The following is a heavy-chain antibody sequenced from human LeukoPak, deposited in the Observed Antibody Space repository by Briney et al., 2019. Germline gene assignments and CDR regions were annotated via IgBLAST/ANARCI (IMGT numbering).Heavy chain of an antibody. Sequence: SETLSLTCTVSGGSISSYYWSWIRQPPGKGLEWIGYIYYSGSTNYNPSLKSRVTISVDTSKNQFSLKLSSLTAADTAVYYCASRVAAAGHYYFDYWGQGTLVTVSS. D-gene: IGHD6-13*01. CDR1: GGSISSYY. CDR3: ASRVAAAGHYYFDY. V-gene: IGHV4-59*08. J-gene: IGHJ4*02. CDR2: IYYSGST.